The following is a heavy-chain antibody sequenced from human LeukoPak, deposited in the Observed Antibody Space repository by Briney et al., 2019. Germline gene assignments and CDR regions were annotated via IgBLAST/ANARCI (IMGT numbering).Heavy chain of an antibody. CDR1: GGSISSSSYY. V-gene: IGHV4-39*02. Sequence: SETLSLTCTVSGGSISSSSYYLGWIRQPPGKGLEWIGTIYYSGSTSYCPSLKSRVTISVDTSKNQFSLKLSSVTAADTAVYYCARDYGSYYFDYWGQGTLVTVSS. D-gene: IGHD4-17*01. J-gene: IGHJ4*02. CDR3: ARDYGSYYFDY. CDR2: IYYSGST.